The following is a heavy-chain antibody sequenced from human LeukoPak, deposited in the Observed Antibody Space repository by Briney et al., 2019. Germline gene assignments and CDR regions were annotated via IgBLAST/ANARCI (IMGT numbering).Heavy chain of an antibody. CDR3: ARSSLLWFGSPPHDAFDI. CDR1: GGSISTSSYY. Sequence: ASETLSLTCTVSGGSISTSSYYWGWVRQPPGKGLEWIGNIFYSGSTYYNPSLKSRVTISVDTSKNQFSLKLSSVTAADTAVYYCARSSLLWFGSPPHDAFDIWGQGTMVTVSS. CDR2: IFYSGST. D-gene: IGHD3-10*01. J-gene: IGHJ3*02. V-gene: IGHV4-39*07.